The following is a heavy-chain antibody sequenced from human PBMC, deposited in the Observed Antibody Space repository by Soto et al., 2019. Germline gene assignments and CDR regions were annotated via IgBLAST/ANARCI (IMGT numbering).Heavy chain of an antibody. CDR2: IYYSGST. J-gene: IGHJ3*02. D-gene: IGHD6-6*01. V-gene: IGHV4-61*01. CDR3: ARAARPKAFDI. CDR1: GGYVSSGSYY. Sequence: SETLSLTCTVSGGYVSSGSYYWSWIRQPPGKGLEWIGYIYYSGSTNYNPSLKSRVTISVDTSKNQFSLKLSSVTAADTAVYYCARAARPKAFDIWGQGTMVTV.